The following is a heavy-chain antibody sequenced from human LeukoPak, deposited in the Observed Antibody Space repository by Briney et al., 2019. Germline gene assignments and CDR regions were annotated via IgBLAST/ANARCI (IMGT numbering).Heavy chain of an antibody. CDR2: IYGDDET. CDR3: AREAVMPVAPVKIGTSDRPLYEYYGLDV. Sequence: GGSLRLSCAASSFTITTNYMNWVRQAPGKGLEWVSVIYGDDETNYADSVKGRFTISRDNSKNTLYLQMNSLRADDTAVYYCAREAVMPVAPVKIGTSDRPLYEYYGLDVWGQGTTVTVSS. V-gene: IGHV3-53*01. CDR1: SFTITTNY. D-gene: IGHD1/OR15-1a*01. J-gene: IGHJ6*02.